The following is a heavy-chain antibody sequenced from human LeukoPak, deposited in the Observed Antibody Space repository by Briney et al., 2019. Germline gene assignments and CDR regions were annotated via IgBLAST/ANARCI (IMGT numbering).Heavy chain of an antibody. CDR1: GYTFTDYY. J-gene: IGHJ4*02. D-gene: IGHD2-2*01. CDR3: ARANAPYCSSTSCLFDY. Sequence: GASVRVSCKASGYTFTDYYIHWVRQAPGQGVEWMAWINPNSGGTYYAQNFHDRITLTRDTSISTAYMELSRLRSDDTAIYYCARANAPYCSSTSCLFDYWGQGTLVTVSS. V-gene: IGHV1-2*02. CDR2: INPNSGGT.